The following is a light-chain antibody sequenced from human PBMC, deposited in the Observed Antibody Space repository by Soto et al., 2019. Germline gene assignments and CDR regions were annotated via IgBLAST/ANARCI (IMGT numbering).Light chain of an antibody. V-gene: IGKV1-12*01. CDR3: QQANSFPLT. CDR2: GAS. Sequence: DIQMTQSPSFLSASVGDRVTITCRASLGISRWLAWYQQRPGKAPELLIYGASSLQSGVPSRFSGSGSGTDFTLTISNLQPEDFATYYCQQANSFPLTFGQGTRLEIK. CDR1: LGISRW. J-gene: IGKJ5*01.